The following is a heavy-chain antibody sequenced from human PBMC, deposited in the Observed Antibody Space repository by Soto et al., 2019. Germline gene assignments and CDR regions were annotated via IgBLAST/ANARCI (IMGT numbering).Heavy chain of an antibody. CDR1: GFTFSSYG. CDR2: IWYDGSNK. Sequence: PGGSLRLSCAASGFTFSSYGMHWVRQAPGKGLEWVAVIWYDGSNKYYADSVKGRFTISRDNSKNTLYLQMNSLRAEDTAVYYCARGSFYEILTGPHFDYWGQGTLVTVSS. D-gene: IGHD3-9*01. V-gene: IGHV3-33*01. CDR3: ARGSFYEILTGPHFDY. J-gene: IGHJ4*02.